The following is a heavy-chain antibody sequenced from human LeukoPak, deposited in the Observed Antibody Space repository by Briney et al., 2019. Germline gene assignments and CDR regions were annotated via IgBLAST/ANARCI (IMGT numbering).Heavy chain of an antibody. J-gene: IGHJ4*02. Sequence: SGTLSLTCTVSGDSISNYYWSWIRQPAGKGLEWIGRISASGSNNYNPSLKSRVTMSVDTSKNQFSLKLSSVTAADTAVYYCARDRTYSFDYFDYWGQGTLVTVSS. CDR3: ARDRTYSFDYFDY. CDR1: GDSISNYY. CDR2: ISASGSN. D-gene: IGHD3-16*01. V-gene: IGHV4-4*07.